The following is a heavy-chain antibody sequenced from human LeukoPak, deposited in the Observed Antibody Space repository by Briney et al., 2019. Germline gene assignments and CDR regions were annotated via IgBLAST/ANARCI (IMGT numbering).Heavy chain of an antibody. V-gene: IGHV4-59*01. CDR1: GGSISSYY. Sequence: SETLSLTCTVSGGSISSYYWGWIRQPPGKGLEWIGYIYYSGSTNYNPSLKSRVTISVDTSKNQFSLKLSSVTAADTAVYYCARAHGSSDDAFDIWGQGTMVTVSS. D-gene: IGHD2-15*01. J-gene: IGHJ3*02. CDR2: IYYSGST. CDR3: ARAHGSSDDAFDI.